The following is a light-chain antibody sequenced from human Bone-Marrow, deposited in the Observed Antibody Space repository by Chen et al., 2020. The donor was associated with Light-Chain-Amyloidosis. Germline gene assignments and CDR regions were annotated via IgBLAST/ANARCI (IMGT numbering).Light chain of an antibody. CDR2: EDD. CDR3: QSYQGSSQGV. Sequence: NFMLTQPHSVSESPGKTVIISCTRSSGSIAPNYVQWYQQRPGSSPTTVLYEDDQRPSGVPDRFSGSLGRSSNSASLPISGLKTEDEADYYCQSYQGSSQGVFGGGTKLTVL. V-gene: IGLV6-57*01. CDR1: SGSIAPNY. J-gene: IGLJ3*02.